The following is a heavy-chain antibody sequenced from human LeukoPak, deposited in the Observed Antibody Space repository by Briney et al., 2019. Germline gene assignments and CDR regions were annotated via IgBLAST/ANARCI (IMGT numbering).Heavy chain of an antibody. Sequence: GGSLRLSCSASGFSFSSYDMHWVRQAPGKGLEYVSGISSNGGSTYYAASVKGRFTISRDNSKNTLYLQMSSLRGGDTAVYYCVKIAADWGQGTLVTVSS. V-gene: IGHV3-64D*06. CDR3: VKIAAD. J-gene: IGHJ4*02. CDR1: GFSFSSYD. CDR2: ISSNGGST. D-gene: IGHD6-13*01.